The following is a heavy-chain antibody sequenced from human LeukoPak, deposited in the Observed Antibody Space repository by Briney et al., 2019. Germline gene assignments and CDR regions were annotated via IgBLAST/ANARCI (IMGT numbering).Heavy chain of an antibody. CDR2: ISSSSSYI. Sequence: GGSLRLSCAASGFTFSSYSMNWVRQAPGKGLEWVSSISSSSSYIYYADSVKGRFTISRDNAKNSLYLQMNSLRAEDTAVNYCARGLRGHCSSTSCHPNDYWGQGTLVTVSS. CDR3: ARGLRGHCSSTSCHPNDY. J-gene: IGHJ4*02. CDR1: GFTFSSYS. V-gene: IGHV3-21*01. D-gene: IGHD2-2*01.